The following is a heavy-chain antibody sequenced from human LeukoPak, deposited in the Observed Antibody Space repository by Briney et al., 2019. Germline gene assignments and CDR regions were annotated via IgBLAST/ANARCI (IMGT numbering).Heavy chain of an antibody. Sequence: GGSLRLACAASGFTFSSYSMNWVRQAPGKGLECLSSISSSSSYIYYADSVKGRFTIARDNAKNSLYLQMNSLRAEDTAVYYYARTYYDILTGYYYYFDYWGQGTLVTVSS. V-gene: IGHV3-21*01. D-gene: IGHD3-9*01. CDR2: ISSSSSYI. CDR3: ARTYYDILTGYYYYFDY. CDR1: GFTFSSYS. J-gene: IGHJ4*02.